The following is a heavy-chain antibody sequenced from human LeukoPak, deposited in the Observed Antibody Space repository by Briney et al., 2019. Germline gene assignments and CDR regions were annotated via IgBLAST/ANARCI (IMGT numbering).Heavy chain of an antibody. CDR3: ARVPYYYGSGSYKGWFDP. J-gene: IGHJ5*02. D-gene: IGHD3-10*01. V-gene: IGHV1-69*01. Sequence: ASVKVSCKASGGTFSSYAISWVRQAPGQGLEWMGGIIPIFGTANYAQKFQGRVTITADESTSTAYMELSRLRSEDTAVYYCARVPYYYGSGSYKGWFDPWGQGTLVTVSS. CDR1: GGTFSSYA. CDR2: IIPIFGTA.